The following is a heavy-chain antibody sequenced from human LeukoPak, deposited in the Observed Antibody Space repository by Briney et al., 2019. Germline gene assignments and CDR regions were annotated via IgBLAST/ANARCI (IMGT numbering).Heavy chain of an antibody. CDR2: IYDRGST. J-gene: IGHJ1*01. D-gene: IGHD2/OR15-2a*01. CDR1: GPSISSSKYY. Sequence: SDTLSLTCTVSGPSISSSKYYWGWLRRPRGKGLERFGTIYDRGSTDNNPFIKSRATISVYTYKNQFSLKLSSVTAADTAVYYCATYSITGAWAEYILHWGQGTLVTVSS. V-gene: IGHV4-39*07. CDR3: ATYSITGAWAEYILH.